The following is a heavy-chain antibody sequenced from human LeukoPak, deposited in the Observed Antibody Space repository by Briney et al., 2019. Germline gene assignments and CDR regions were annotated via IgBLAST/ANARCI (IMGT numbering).Heavy chain of an antibody. V-gene: IGHV4-61*01. CDR2: IHDRGSD. D-gene: IGHD6-6*01. CDR3: ARYGLVEFRNAFQY. Sequence: SGTLSLTCSVSGASITTTNFWWTWIRQSPGRGLEWIGYIHDRGSDKYNPALESRATLSVDTSKNQFSLKLNSVTAADTAVYYCARYGLVEFRNAFQYWGQGILVSVSS. J-gene: IGHJ1*01. CDR1: GASITTTNFW.